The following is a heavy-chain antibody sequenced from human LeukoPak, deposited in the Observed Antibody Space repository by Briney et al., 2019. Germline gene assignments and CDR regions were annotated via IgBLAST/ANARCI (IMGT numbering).Heavy chain of an antibody. CDR2: ISGSDGST. CDR1: GFSFSSFG. Sequence: PGGSLRLSCAASGFSFSSFGMSWVRQAPGKGLEWVSRISGSDGSTDYADSVKGRFTISRDTSKNTLYLQMNSLRAEDTAVYFCVKSGYNRFDYWGQGTLVTVSS. D-gene: IGHD5-24*01. V-gene: IGHV3-23*01. CDR3: VKSGYNRFDY. J-gene: IGHJ4*02.